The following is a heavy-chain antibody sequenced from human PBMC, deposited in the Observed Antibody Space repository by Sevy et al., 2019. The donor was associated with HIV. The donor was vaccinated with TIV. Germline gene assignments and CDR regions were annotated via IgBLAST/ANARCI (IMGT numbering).Heavy chain of an antibody. J-gene: IGHJ4*02. Sequence: ASVKVSCKASGYTFTGYYMHWVRQAPGQGLEWMGRINPNSGGTNYAQMFQGRVTMTRDTSISTVYMELSRLRSDDTAVYYCARDAGRGLYYYGSGSYYFDYWGQGTLVTVSS. CDR1: GYTFTGYY. V-gene: IGHV1-2*06. CDR2: INPNSGGT. D-gene: IGHD3-10*01. CDR3: ARDAGRGLYYYGSGSYYFDY.